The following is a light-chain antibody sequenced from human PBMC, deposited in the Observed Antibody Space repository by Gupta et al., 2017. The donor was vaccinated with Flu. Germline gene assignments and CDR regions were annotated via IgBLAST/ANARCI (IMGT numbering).Light chain of an antibody. CDR2: CAS. J-gene: IGKJ4*01. CDR3: RPYYQIPVT. CDR1: QSVLFTSNNKNY. Sequence: SLGERATIDCKSSQSVLFTSNNKNYLAWYQQKPGQPPKLLIYCASTRESVFPDRISGSGSGTDFTPTIIRLQTEDLSLKYGRPYYQIPVTCGGGNTGEI. V-gene: IGKV4-1*01.